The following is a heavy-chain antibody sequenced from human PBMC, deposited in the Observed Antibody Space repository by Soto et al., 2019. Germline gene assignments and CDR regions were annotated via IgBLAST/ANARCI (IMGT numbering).Heavy chain of an antibody. J-gene: IGHJ6*03. CDR1: GYTFTSYG. Sequence: ASVKVSCKASGYTFTSYGISWVRQAPGQGLEWMGWISAYNGNTNYAQKLQGRVTMTTDTSTSPAYMELRSLRSDDTAVYYCAREIAAAGYYYYYYMDVWGKGTTVTVSS. CDR3: AREIAAAGYYYYYYMDV. CDR2: ISAYNGNT. V-gene: IGHV1-18*01. D-gene: IGHD6-13*01.